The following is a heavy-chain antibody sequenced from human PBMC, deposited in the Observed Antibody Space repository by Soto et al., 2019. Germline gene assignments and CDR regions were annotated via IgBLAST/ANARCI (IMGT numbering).Heavy chain of an antibody. CDR3: TTDWLGTLGIVDY. CDR2: IKSKTDGGTT. Sequence: EVQLVESGGGLVKPGGSLRLSCAASGFTFSNAWMSWVRQAPGKGLEWVGRIKSKTDGGTTDYAAPVKGRFTISRDDSKNTLYLQMNSLKTEDTAVYYCTTDWLGTLGIVDYWGQGTLVTVSS. J-gene: IGHJ4*02. V-gene: IGHV3-15*01. D-gene: IGHD1-1*01. CDR1: GFTFSNAW.